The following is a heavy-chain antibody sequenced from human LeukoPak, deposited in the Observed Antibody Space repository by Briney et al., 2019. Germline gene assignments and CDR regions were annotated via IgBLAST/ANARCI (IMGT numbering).Heavy chain of an antibody. CDR3: AANYYDSSSYYPPPQDSNNY. CDR1: GGSFSGYY. V-gene: IGHV4-34*01. D-gene: IGHD3-22*01. Sequence: PSETLSLTCAVYGGSFSGYYWSWIRQPPGKGLEWIGEINHSGSTNYNPSLKSRVTISVDTSKNQFSLKLSSVTAADTAVYYCAANYYDSSSYYPPPQDSNNYWGQGTLVTVSS. J-gene: IGHJ4*02. CDR2: INHSGST.